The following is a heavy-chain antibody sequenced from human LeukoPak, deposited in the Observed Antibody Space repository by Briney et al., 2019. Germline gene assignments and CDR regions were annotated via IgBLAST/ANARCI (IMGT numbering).Heavy chain of an antibody. Sequence: PGGSLRLACSASGSTFSYYCMSWIRQAPGKGLEWVSAISGSGGSTYYADSVKGRFTISRANSKNTLYLQMNSLRAEDTAVYYCAKARGGAMVRGVPDYWGQGALFTVSS. D-gene: IGHD3-10*01. CDR2: ISGSGGST. CDR3: AKARGGAMVRGVPDY. CDR1: GSTFSYYC. J-gene: IGHJ4*02. V-gene: IGHV3-23*01.